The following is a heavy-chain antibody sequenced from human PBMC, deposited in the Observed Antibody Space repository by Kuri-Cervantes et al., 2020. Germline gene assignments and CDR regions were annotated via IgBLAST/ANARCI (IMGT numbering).Heavy chain of an antibody. V-gene: IGHV1-3*01. CDR2: INAGNGNT. J-gene: IGHJ4*02. D-gene: IGHD1-1*01. CDR3: ATHPEGSVQDFGY. Sequence: ASVKVSCKASGYTFISYALHWVRQAPGQRLEWMGWINAGNGNTKYSQKFQGRVTITTDESTSTAYMELNSLRPEDTAVYYCATHPEGSVQDFGYWGQGTLVTVSS. CDR1: GYTFISYA.